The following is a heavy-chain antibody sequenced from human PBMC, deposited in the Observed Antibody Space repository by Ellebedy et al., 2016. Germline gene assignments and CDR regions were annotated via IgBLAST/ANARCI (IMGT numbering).Heavy chain of an antibody. CDR3: ARGLFDHRMAFDI. CDR1: GASFSGYY. D-gene: IGHD2-21*01. V-gene: IGHV4-34*01. J-gene: IGHJ3*02. Sequence: SETLSLTCAVYGASFSGYYWSWIRQTPGEGLEWIGEINHSGSTNYNPSLKSRLTISVDTSKNQFPLKMSSVTAADTAIFYCARGLFDHRMAFDIWGQGTMVTVSS. CDR2: INHSGST.